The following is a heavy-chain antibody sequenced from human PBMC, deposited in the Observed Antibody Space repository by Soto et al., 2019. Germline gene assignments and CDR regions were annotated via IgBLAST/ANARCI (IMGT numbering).Heavy chain of an antibody. CDR3: AKLLHNSYYNVMDV. D-gene: IGHD4-4*01. J-gene: IGHJ6*02. Sequence: GWSLRLSCASSVFTFSNSGMRWVRQAPGQGLEWVSSIGPSGNTYYSDAVKGRFTISRDISKNTLFLQMDSLRAEDTATYYCAKLLHNSYYNVMDVWGQGTTVTVSS. CDR2: IGPSGNT. CDR1: VFTFSNSG. V-gene: IGHV3-23*01.